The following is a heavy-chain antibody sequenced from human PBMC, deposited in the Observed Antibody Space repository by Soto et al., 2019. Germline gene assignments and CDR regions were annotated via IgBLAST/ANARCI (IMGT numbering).Heavy chain of an antibody. Sequence: PGGSLRLSCAASGFTFSRYGMNWLRQAPGKGLEWVASISSSTSYVYYADSVKGRFSASRDNAKNILYLEMYALRTEDTAVYYFARDPHEDRAVNWCDSWRQRTRVTVSS. J-gene: IGHJ5*01. CDR2: ISSSTSYV. CDR3: ARDPHEDRAVNWCDS. CDR1: GFTFSRYG. D-gene: IGHD6-19*01. V-gene: IGHV3-21*06.